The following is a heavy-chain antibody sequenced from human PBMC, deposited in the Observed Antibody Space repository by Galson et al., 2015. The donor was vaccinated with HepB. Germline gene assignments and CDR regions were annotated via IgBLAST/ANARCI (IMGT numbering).Heavy chain of an antibody. CDR3: ARDAAGGYNTRYYMDV. CDR2: IKQDGSEK. V-gene: IGHV3-7*01. D-gene: IGHD5-24*01. CDR1: GFTFTSYW. Sequence: SLRLSCAASGFTFTSYWMTWVRQAPGKGLEWVANIKQDGSEKNYVDSVKGRFTLSRDNSKNSLYLQMNSLRAEDTAVYYCARDAAGGYNTRYYMDVGGKGTTVTVSS. J-gene: IGHJ6*03.